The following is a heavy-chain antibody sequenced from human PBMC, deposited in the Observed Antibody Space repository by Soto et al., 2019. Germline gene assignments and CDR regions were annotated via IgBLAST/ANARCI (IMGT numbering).Heavy chain of an antibody. Sequence: GGSLRLSCAASGFTFSSYWMHWVRQAPGKGLVWVSRINSDGSSTSYADSVKGRFTISRDNAKNTLYLQMNSLRAEDTALYYCARDSASYYDFWSGEYFQHWGQGTLVTVSS. J-gene: IGHJ1*01. CDR3: ARDSASYYDFWSGEYFQH. V-gene: IGHV3-74*01. D-gene: IGHD3-3*01. CDR1: GFTFSSYW. CDR2: INSDGSST.